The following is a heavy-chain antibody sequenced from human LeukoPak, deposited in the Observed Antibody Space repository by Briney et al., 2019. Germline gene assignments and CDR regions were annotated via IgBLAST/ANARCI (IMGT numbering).Heavy chain of an antibody. V-gene: IGHV4-30-4*08. J-gene: IGHJ2*01. CDR2: IYYSGST. Sequence: SSETLSLTCIVTGGSVSSSSYYWSWIRQPPGKGLEWIGYIYYSGSTYYNPSLKSRVTISVDTSKNQFSLKLSSVTAADTAVYYCARASTLLYGDYVGWYFDLWGRGTLVIVSS. CDR1: GGSVSSSSYY. D-gene: IGHD4-17*01. CDR3: ARASTLLYGDYVGWYFDL.